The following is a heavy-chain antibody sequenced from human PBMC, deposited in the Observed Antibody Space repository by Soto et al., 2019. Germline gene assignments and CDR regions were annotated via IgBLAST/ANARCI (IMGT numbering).Heavy chain of an antibody. D-gene: IGHD4-17*01. CDR1: GFTFSSYS. V-gene: IGHV3-48*01. Sequence: EVQLVESGGDLVQPGGSLRLSCAASGFTFSSYSMNWVRQAPGKGLEWVSFISTTSTPIYYADSVKGRFTISRDNVKHALYLQMNGLGAEDTAVYYCARYDYGNYGGAFDIWGQGTVVTVSS. CDR3: ARYDYGNYGGAFDI. CDR2: ISTTSTPI. J-gene: IGHJ3*02.